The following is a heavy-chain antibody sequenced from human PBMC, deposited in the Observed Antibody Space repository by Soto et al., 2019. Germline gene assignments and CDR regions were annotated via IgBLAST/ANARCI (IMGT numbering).Heavy chain of an antibody. CDR2: TYYRSKWYY. CDR3: VRGKESGVRVFYT. V-gene: IGHV6-1*01. D-gene: IGHD2-8*01. J-gene: IGHJ5*01. CDR1: GDRVSSNSAG. Sequence: SQTLSLTGALTGDRVSSNSAGWSWVRQSPSRGLEWLGRTYYRSKWYYEYAVSVRGRITINPDTSKNQYSLQLNSVTPEDTAVYFWVRGKESGVRVFYTWSQGSLLPVSA.